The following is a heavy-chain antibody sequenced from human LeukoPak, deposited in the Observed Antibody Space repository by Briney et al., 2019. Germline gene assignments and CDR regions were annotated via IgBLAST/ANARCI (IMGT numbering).Heavy chain of an antibody. CDR2: ISGSGAST. Sequence: GGSLRLSCAASGFTFSSYAMSWVRQAPGKGLEWVSAISGSGASTYYADSVKGRFTISRDNSKNTLYLQMNSLRAEDTALYYCAKGQRFSLRTPTWDVWGKGTTVTVSS. J-gene: IGHJ6*04. V-gene: IGHV3-23*01. CDR1: GFTFSSYA. CDR3: AKGQRFSLRTPTWDV. D-gene: IGHD3-10*01.